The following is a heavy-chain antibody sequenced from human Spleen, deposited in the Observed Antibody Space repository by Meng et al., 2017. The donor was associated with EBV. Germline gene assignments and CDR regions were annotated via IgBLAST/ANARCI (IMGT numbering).Heavy chain of an antibody. CDR1: GYTFTRYY. J-gene: IGHJ4*02. CDR2: ITPSSGNT. V-gene: IGHV1-2*06. Sequence: QGQLVQPGDEVTMPGAYVKGSCKASGYTFTRYYTHWVRQGTGQGLEWMGRITPSSGNTNPGQKFQDRVTMSRVASINTAYMELGRLRSDDTAVYYGARDGQDYNFDHWGQGTLVTVSS. CDR3: ARDGQDYNFDH. D-gene: IGHD4-11*01.